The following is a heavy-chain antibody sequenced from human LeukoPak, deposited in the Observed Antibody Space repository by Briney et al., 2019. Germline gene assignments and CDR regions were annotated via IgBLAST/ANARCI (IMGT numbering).Heavy chain of an antibody. Sequence: ASVKVSCKASGYTFTSYGISWVRQAPGQGLEWMGWVSAYNGNTNYAQKLRGRVTMTTDTSTSTAYMELRSLRSDDTAVYYCARGMSPVPYYYDSSGEPLHDAFDIWGQGTMVTVSS. CDR2: VSAYNGNT. D-gene: IGHD3-22*01. V-gene: IGHV1-18*01. J-gene: IGHJ3*02. CDR3: ARGMSPVPYYYDSSGEPLHDAFDI. CDR1: GYTFTSYG.